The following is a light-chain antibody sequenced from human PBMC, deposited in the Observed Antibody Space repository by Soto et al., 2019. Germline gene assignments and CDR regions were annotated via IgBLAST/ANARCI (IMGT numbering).Light chain of an antibody. J-gene: IGKJ4*01. Sequence: EIVMTQSPATLSVSPGERATLSCRASQSVSSNLAWYHQKPGQAPRLLIYGTSTRATGIPARFSGSGSGTEFTLTISSRQSEDFAVYYCQQYNNWPLTFGGGTTVEIK. CDR3: QQYNNWPLT. CDR1: QSVSSN. V-gene: IGKV3-15*01. CDR2: GTS.